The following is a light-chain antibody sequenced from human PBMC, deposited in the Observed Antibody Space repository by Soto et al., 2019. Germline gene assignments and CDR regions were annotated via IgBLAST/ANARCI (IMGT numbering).Light chain of an antibody. CDR2: WAS. V-gene: IGKV4-1*01. CDR3: QHYYNTPWT. Sequence: DIVMTQSPDSLAVSLGERATVNCKSSQSVLHRSSNKNFLAWYQQKPGQPPKLLISWASTRESGGPDRFSASGSETDFALTISSLQAEDVAVYFCQHYYNTPWTFGQGTKVEIK. J-gene: IGKJ1*01. CDR1: QSVLHRSSNKNF.